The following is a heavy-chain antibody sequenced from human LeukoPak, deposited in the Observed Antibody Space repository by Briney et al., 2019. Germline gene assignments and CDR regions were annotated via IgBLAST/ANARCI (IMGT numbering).Heavy chain of an antibody. D-gene: IGHD6-19*01. CDR3: AGSSGWYFDY. J-gene: IGHJ4*02. CDR1: GFTFSNYW. Sequence: PGGSLRLSCAASGFTFSNYWMCWVRQVPGKGLEWVANIKQDGSEKHYVDSVEGRFTISRDNAKNSLYLHLNSLRAEDTAVYYCAGSSGWYFDYWGQGTLVTVSS. CDR2: IKQDGSEK. V-gene: IGHV3-7*03.